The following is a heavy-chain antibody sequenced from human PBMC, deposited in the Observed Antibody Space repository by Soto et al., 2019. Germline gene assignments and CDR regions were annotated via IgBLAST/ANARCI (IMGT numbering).Heavy chain of an antibody. D-gene: IGHD3-9*01. Sequence: SQTLSLTCAISGDSVFSNSAAWNWIRQSPSRGLEWLGRTYYRSKWYNDYAVSVKSRITINPDTSKNQFSLQLNSVTPEDTAVYYCARDPVLRYFDWLNYYYGMDVWGQGTTVTVSS. CDR2: TYYRSKWYN. CDR3: ARDPVLRYFDWLNYYYGMDV. V-gene: IGHV6-1*01. J-gene: IGHJ6*02. CDR1: GDSVFSNSAA.